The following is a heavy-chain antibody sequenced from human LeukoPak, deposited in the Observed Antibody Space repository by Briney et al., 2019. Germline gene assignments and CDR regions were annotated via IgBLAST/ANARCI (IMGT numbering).Heavy chain of an antibody. Sequence: PGGSLRLSCAASGFTFSSYAMSWVRQAPGKGLEWVSAISGSGGSTYYADSVKGRFTISRDNSKNTLYLQMNNLRVEDSAVYYCAKDQARADCSSGSCYPFDFWGQGTLVTVSS. D-gene: IGHD2-15*01. V-gene: IGHV3-23*01. CDR1: GFTFSSYA. CDR2: ISGSGGST. CDR3: AKDQARADCSSGSCYPFDF. J-gene: IGHJ4*02.